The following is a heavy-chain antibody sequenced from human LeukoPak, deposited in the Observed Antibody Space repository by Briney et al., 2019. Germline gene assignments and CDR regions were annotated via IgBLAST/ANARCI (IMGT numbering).Heavy chain of an antibody. D-gene: IGHD3-22*01. CDR1: GYTLTELS. CDR3: ARDSLEYYYDSSGPNYPY. Sequence: ASVKVSCKVSGYTLTELSMHWVRQAPGKGLEWMGGFDPEDGETIYAQKFQGRVTMTEDTSTDTAYMELSSLRSEDTAVYYCARDSLEYYYDSSGPNYPYWGQGTLVTVSS. CDR2: FDPEDGET. V-gene: IGHV1-24*01. J-gene: IGHJ4*02.